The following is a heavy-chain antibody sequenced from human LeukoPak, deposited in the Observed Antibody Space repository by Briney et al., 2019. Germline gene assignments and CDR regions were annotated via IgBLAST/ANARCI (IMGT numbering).Heavy chain of an antibody. CDR3: AKLRSGSFDI. CDR2: ISWNSGSI. J-gene: IGHJ3*02. V-gene: IGHV3-9*03. CDR1: GFTFGDYA. Sequence: GGSLRLSCAASGFTFGDYAMHWVRQAPGKGLEWVSGISWNSGSIVYADSVKGRLTTSRDNAKNSLYLQMNSLRAEDMALYYCAKLRSGSFDIWGQGTMVTVSS.